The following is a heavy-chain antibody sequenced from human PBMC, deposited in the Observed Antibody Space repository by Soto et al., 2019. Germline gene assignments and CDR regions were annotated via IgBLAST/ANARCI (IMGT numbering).Heavy chain of an antibody. CDR1: GGSISSGGYS. J-gene: IGHJ3*02. CDR3: ARGSVLLWFGELHAFDI. V-gene: IGHV4-30-2*01. CDR2: IYHSGST. Sequence: QLQLQESGSGLVKPSQTLSLTCAVSGGSISSGGYSWSWIRQPPGKGLEWIGYIYHSGSTYYNPSLQSRVTISVDRSKNQFSLKLRSVTAADTAVYYCARGSVLLWFGELHAFDIWGQGTMVTVSS. D-gene: IGHD3-10*01.